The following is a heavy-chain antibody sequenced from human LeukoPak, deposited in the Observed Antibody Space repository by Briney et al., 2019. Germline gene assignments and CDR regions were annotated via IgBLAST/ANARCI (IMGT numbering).Heavy chain of an antibody. V-gene: IGHV4-39*01. Sequence: NPSETLSLTCTVSGGSISSSSYYWGWIRQPPGKGLEWIGSIYYSGSTYYNPSPKSRVTISVDTSKNQFSLKLSSVTAADPAVYYCARAGDGRPVDYWGQGTLVTVSS. J-gene: IGHJ4*02. CDR1: GGSISSSSYY. CDR3: ARAGDGRPVDY. D-gene: IGHD1-26*01. CDR2: IYYSGST.